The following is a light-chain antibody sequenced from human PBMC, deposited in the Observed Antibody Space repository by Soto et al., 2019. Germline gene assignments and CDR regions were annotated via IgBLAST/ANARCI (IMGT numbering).Light chain of an antibody. CDR3: QKYNSALT. CDR1: QDISNY. V-gene: IGKV1-27*01. Sequence: DIQMTQSPSSLSASIGDTVTITCRASQDISNYLAWYQETPGKVPKLLIYTSTTLQAGVPSRFSGRGSGTDFTLTISSLQPEDVATYYCQKYNSALTFGQGTRLEIK. CDR2: TST. J-gene: IGKJ5*01.